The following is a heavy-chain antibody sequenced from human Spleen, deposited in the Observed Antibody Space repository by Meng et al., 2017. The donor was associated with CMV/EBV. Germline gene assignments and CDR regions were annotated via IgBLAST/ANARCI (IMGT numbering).Heavy chain of an antibody. V-gene: IGHV4-38-2*02. CDR2: IYHSGST. D-gene: IGHD3-3*01. CDR3: ASESITIFGVVIGVDAFDI. Sequence: SETLSLTCTVSGYSISSGYYWGWIRQPPGKGLEWIGSIYHSGSTYYNPSLKSRVTISVDTSKNQFSLKLSSVTAADTAAYYCASESITIFGVVIGVDAFDIWGQGTMVTVSS. CDR1: GYSISSGYY. J-gene: IGHJ3*02.